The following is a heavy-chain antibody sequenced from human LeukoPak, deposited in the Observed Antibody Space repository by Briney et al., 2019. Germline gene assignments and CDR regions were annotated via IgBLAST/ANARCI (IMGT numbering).Heavy chain of an antibody. V-gene: IGHV3-49*04. CDR2: IRSKAYGGTT. Sequence: QPGRSLRLSCPASGFTFGDYAMSWVRPAPGKGLERVGFIRSKAYGGTTEYAASVKGRFTISRDDSKSIAYLQMNSLKTEDTAVYYCTRGGSSWYWLDYWGQGTLVTVSS. CDR1: GFTFGDYA. CDR3: TRGGSSWYWLDY. J-gene: IGHJ4*02. D-gene: IGHD6-13*01.